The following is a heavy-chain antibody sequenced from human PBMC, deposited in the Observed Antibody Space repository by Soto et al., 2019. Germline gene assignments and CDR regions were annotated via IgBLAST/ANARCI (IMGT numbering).Heavy chain of an antibody. D-gene: IGHD6-19*01. CDR1: GSTFSSDD. Sequence: PGESLKISCVVSGSTFSSDDMSWVRQAPGRGLEWVSGISDSGGSTYYADSVKGRFTISRDNAKNTLYLQMKSLRVEDTALYYCAKDGGWSLAVAGLFDYWGPGTQVTVSS. CDR3: AKDGGWSLAVAGLFDY. CDR2: ISDSGGST. V-gene: IGHV3-23*01. J-gene: IGHJ4*02.